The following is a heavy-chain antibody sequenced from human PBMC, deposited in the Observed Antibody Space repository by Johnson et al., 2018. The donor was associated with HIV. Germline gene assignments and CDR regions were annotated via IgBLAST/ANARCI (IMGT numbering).Heavy chain of an antibody. D-gene: IGHD3-10*01. CDR2: IKQDGSEK. V-gene: IGHV3-7*03. J-gene: IGHJ3*02. Sequence: VQLVESGGGVVQPGRSLRLSCAASGFTFRSYWMSWLRQAPGKGLGWVANIKQDGSEKYYVDSAKGRFTISRDNAKNSLYLQMNSLRDEDTAVYYCASVLLWFRGQREYDAFDIWGQGTMVTVSS. CDR3: ASVLLWFRGQREYDAFDI. CDR1: GFTFRSYW.